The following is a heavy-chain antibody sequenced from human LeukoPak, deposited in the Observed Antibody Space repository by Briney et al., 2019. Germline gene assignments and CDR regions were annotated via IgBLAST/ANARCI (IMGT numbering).Heavy chain of an antibody. V-gene: IGHV1-46*01. D-gene: IGHD2/OR15-2a*01. CDR2: INPSGGST. CDR1: GYTLTELS. J-gene: IGHJ4*02. CDR3: ARGEGSMAPFDY. Sequence: ASVKVSCKVSGYTLTELSMHWVRQAPGKGLEWMGIINPSGGSTSYAQKFQGRVTMTRDTSTSTVYMELSSLRSEDTAVYYCARGEGSMAPFDYWGQGTLVTVSS.